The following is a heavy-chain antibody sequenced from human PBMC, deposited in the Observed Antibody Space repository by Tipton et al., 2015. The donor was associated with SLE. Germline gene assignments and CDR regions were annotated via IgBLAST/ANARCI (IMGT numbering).Heavy chain of an antibody. CDR3: AKRSWGSGSSP. Sequence: SLRLSCAASGFTVSSNYMSWVRQAPGKGLEWVSAISGSGGSTYYADSVKGRFTISRDNSKNTLYLQMNSLRAEDTAVYYCAKRSWGSGSSPWGQGTLVTVSS. D-gene: IGHD1-26*01. V-gene: IGHV3-23*01. J-gene: IGHJ5*02. CDR2: ISGSGGST. CDR1: GFTVSSNY.